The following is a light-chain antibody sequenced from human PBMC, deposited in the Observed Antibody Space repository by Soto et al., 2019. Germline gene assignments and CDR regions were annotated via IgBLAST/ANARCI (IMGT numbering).Light chain of an antibody. J-gene: IGKJ1*01. V-gene: IGKV3-20*01. CDR1: QSVSSY. CDR3: QQYGSSLPWT. CDR2: GAS. Sequence: IVLTQSPATLSVSPGERATLSCRASQSVSSYLAWYQQKPGQAPRLLIYGASSRATGIPDRFSGSGSGTDLTLTISRLEPEDFAVYYCQQYGSSLPWTFGQGTKVDI.